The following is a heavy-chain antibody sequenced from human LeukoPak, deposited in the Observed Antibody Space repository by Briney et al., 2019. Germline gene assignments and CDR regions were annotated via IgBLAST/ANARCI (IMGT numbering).Heavy chain of an antibody. CDR3: ARLDSYALNWFDP. D-gene: IGHD5-18*01. CDR1: GSIFTSYW. V-gene: IGHV5-51*01. Sequence: RGESLQISCQGSGSIFTSYWIGWVRPLPGKGLEWMGIIYPGDSDTRYSPSFQGQVTISADKSISTAYLQWSSLKASDTAMYYCARLDSYALNWFDPWGQGTLVTVSS. CDR2: IYPGDSDT. J-gene: IGHJ5*02.